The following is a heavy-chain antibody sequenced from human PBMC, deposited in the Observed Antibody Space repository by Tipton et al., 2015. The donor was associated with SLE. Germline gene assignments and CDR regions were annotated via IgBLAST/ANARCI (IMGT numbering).Heavy chain of an antibody. CDR2: IFRTGST. V-gene: IGHV4-38-2*01. D-gene: IGHD6-13*01. CDR3: ARMFRAASGGFDY. CDR1: GYSISSGYY. Sequence: TLSLTCAVSGYSISSGYYWGWIRQPPGKGLEWIATIFRTGSTYYNPSLKSRVTISVDTSKNQFSLRVSSVIAADTAMYYCARMFRAASGGFDYWGQGTLVTVSS. J-gene: IGHJ4*02.